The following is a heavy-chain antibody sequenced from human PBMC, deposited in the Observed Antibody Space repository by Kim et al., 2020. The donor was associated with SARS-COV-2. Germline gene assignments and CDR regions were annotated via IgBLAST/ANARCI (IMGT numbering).Heavy chain of an antibody. Sequence: SETLSLTCAVYGGSFSGYYWSWIRQPPGKGLEWIGEINHSGSTNYNPSLKSRVTISVDTSKNQFSLKLSSVTAADTAVYYCARGPMGYGSGSYYKKGGMDVWGQGTTVTVSS. CDR2: INHSGST. CDR3: ARGPMGYGSGSYYKKGGMDV. V-gene: IGHV4-34*01. J-gene: IGHJ6*02. D-gene: IGHD3-10*01. CDR1: GGSFSGYY.